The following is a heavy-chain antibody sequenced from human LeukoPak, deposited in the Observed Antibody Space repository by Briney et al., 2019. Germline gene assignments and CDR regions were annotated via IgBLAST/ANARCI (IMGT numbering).Heavy chain of an antibody. CDR3: ARPYSSSSYYYGMDV. D-gene: IGHD6-6*01. J-gene: IGHJ6*02. V-gene: IGHV1-69*13. CDR1: GGTFSSYA. Sequence: SVKVSCKASGGTFSSYAISWVRQAPGQGLEWMGGIIPIFGTANYAQKFQGRVTITADESTSTAYMEPSSLRSEDTAVYYCARPYSSSSYYYGMDVWGQGTTVTVSS. CDR2: IIPIFGTA.